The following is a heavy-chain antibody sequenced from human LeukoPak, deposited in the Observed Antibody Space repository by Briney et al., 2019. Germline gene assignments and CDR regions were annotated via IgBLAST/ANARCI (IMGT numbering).Heavy chain of an antibody. D-gene: IGHD2-2*01. CDR3: ARSIRGCSSTPCYEDY. Sequence: AASVKVSCKASGYTFIGYFMHWVRQAPGQGLEWMGMINPSGGSTSYAQKFQGRVTMTRDTSTSTVYMDLNSLRSEDTAVYFCARSIRGCSSTPCYEDYWGQGTLVTVSS. CDR1: GYTFIGYF. V-gene: IGHV1-46*01. CDR2: INPSGGST. J-gene: IGHJ4*02.